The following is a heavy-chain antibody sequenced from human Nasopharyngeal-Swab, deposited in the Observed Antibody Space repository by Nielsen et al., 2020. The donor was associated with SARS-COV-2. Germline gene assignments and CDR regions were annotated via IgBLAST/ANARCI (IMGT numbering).Heavy chain of an antibody. V-gene: IGHV3-23*01. J-gene: IGHJ4*02. D-gene: IGHD6-13*01. CDR3: AKDITAAGTRFFDY. CDR2: IANGGTTT. Sequence: WIRQPPGKGLEWVSTIANGGTTTYHADSVRGRFTISRDDSKNTLYLQMSNLRAEDTAVYYCAKDITAAGTRFFDYWGQGTLVTVSS.